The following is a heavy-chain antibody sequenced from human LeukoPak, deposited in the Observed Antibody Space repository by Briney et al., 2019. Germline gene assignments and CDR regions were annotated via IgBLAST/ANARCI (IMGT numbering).Heavy chain of an antibody. CDR1: GGTFSSYA. CDR2: IIPIFGTT. CDR3: ARAPDSSGYYWNDAFDI. J-gene: IGHJ3*02. Sequence: SVKVSCKASGGTFSSYAISWVRQAPGQGLEWMGRIIPIFGTTNYAQKFQGRVTITTDEFTSTAYMELSSLRSEDTAVYYCARAPDSSGYYWNDAFDIWGQGTMVTVSS. V-gene: IGHV1-69*05. D-gene: IGHD3-22*01.